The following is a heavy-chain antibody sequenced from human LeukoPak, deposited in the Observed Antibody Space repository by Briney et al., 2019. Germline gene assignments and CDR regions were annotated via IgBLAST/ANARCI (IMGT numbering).Heavy chain of an antibody. J-gene: IGHJ4*02. V-gene: IGHV3-23*01. D-gene: IGHD3-3*01. Sequence: GGSLRLSCAASGFTFSNYGLSWVRQAPGKGLEWVSGITGSGGSTYYADSVKGRFTISRDNSKNTLYPQMNSLRAEDTAIYYCARDERLLSFLKWGQGTLVTVSS. CDR2: ITGSGGST. CDR1: GFTFSNYG. CDR3: ARDERLLSFLK.